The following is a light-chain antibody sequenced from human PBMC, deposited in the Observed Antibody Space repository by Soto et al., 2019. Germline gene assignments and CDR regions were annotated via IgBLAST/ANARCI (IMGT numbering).Light chain of an antibody. CDR1: QSVSSF. CDR2: DAS. V-gene: IGKV3-15*01. J-gene: IGKJ4*01. CDR3: QQYNSWPLT. Sequence: EIVLTQSPVTLSVSPGERATLSCRASQSVSSFLAWYQQKPGQAPRLLIYDASTRATGIPARFSGSGSGTEFTLTISSLQSEDFAVYYCQQYNSWPLTFGGGTKVEIK.